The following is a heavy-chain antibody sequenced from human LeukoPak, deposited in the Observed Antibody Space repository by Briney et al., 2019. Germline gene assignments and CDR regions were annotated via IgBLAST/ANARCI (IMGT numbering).Heavy chain of an antibody. J-gene: IGHJ4*02. CDR1: GFTFSSYW. Sequence: AGSLRLSCAASGFTFSSYWMHWVRQAPGKGLVWVSRINSDGSSTTYADSVKGRFTISRDNAKNTLYLQMNSLRADDTAVYYCAKVTAVASTGALDYWGQGTLVTVSS. CDR3: AKVTAVASTGALDY. V-gene: IGHV3-74*01. CDR2: INSDGSST. D-gene: IGHD6-19*01.